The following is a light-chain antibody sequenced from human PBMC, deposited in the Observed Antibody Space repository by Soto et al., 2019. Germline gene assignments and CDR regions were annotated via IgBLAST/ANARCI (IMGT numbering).Light chain of an antibody. CDR3: AAWDASLNGLV. Sequence: QSALTQPPSVSGTPGQRVTISCSGSSSNIGSKDVDWYQHLPGTAPKLLIYANNLRPSGVPDRFSGSKSGTSASLAVSGLQSEDEADYYCAAWDASLNGLVFGGGTKVTVL. V-gene: IGLV1-44*01. CDR2: ANN. CDR1: SSNIGSKD. J-gene: IGLJ3*02.